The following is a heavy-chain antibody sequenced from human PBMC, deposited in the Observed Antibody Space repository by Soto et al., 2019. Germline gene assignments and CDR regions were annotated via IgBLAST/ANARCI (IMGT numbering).Heavy chain of an antibody. Sequence: PSETLSLTCAVSGYSISSGYYWGWIRQPPGKGLEWIGNIHHSGTTYYNPSLKSRVTISIDRSKNQFSLKLSPVTAADTAVYYCARAWDTMVRGVIISNYDGMDVWCKGTSVT. D-gene: IGHD3-10*01. J-gene: IGHJ6*04. V-gene: IGHV4-38-2*01. CDR1: GYSISSGYY. CDR3: ARAWDTMVRGVIISNYDGMDV. CDR2: IHHSGTT.